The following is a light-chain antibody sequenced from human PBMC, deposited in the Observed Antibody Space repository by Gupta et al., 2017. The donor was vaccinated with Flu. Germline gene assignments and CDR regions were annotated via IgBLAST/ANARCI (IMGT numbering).Light chain of an antibody. CDR1: NIVSKV. V-gene: IGLV3-21*02. Sequence: SYVLTQPPSVSVAPGQTARLPCEANNIVSKVVHWYQQRPGQAPVLVVYDIADRPSGIPERFSGSNSGDTATLTISRVEAGDEADYYCQVWDNDSDHYVFGAGTKVTVL. J-gene: IGLJ1*01. CDR2: DIA. CDR3: QVWDNDSDHYV.